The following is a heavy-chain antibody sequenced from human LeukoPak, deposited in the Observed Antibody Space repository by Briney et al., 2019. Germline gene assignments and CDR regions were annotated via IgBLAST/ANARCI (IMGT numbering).Heavy chain of an antibody. CDR1: GYIFTSYW. CDR2: IYPGDSDT. V-gene: IGHV5-51*01. CDR3: ARHVAGYCSGGSCSRHLDY. D-gene: IGHD2-15*01. Sequence: GESLKISCKGSGYIFTSYWIGWVRQMPGKGLEWMGIIYPGDSDTRYSPSFQGQVTISADKSISTAYLQWSSLKASDTAMYYCARHVAGYCSGGSCSRHLDYWGQGTLVTVSS. J-gene: IGHJ4*02.